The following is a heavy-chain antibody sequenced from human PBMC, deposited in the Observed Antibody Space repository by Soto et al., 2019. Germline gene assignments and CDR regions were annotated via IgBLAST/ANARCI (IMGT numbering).Heavy chain of an antibody. CDR2: INHSGST. J-gene: IGHJ5*02. CDR3: ARGYYYGSGIYDVYTGLAP. D-gene: IGHD3-10*01. Sequence: SETLSLTCAVYGGSFSGYYWSWIRQPPGKGLEWIGEINHSGSTNYNPSLKSRVTISVDTSKNQFSLKLSSVTAADTAVYYCARGYYYGSGIYDVYTGLAPRGQGTLVTVSS. CDR1: GGSFSGYY. V-gene: IGHV4-34*01.